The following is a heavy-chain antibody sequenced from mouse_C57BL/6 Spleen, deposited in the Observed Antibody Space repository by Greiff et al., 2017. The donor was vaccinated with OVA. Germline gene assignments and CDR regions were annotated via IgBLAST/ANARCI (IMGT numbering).Heavy chain of an antibody. V-gene: IGHV1-69*01. CDR3: ARNYFDY. J-gene: IGHJ2*01. Sequence: QQSCKASGYTFTSYWMHWVKQRPGQGLEWIGEIDPSDSYTNYNQKFKGKSTLTVDKSSSTAYMQLSSLTSEDSAVYYCARNYFDYWGQGTTLTVSS. CDR2: IDPSDSYT. CDR1: GYTFTSYW.